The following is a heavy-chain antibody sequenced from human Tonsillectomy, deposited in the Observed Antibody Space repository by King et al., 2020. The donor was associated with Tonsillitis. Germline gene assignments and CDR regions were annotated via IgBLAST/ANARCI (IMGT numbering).Heavy chain of an antibody. CDR3: ARWVNWNYFYYFDY. D-gene: IGHD1-7*01. V-gene: IGHV3-53*01. J-gene: IGHJ4*02. Sequence: VQLVESGGGLVQRGGSLRLSLAASGFIVSSNSMSLVRPAPGKGRRGVSSIHSDGTTYYADSVKGRSTMSRDNSKNTVYLQMNGLGVEDTAVYYCARWVNWNYFYYFDYWGQGTLVTVSS. CDR2: IHSDGTT. CDR1: GFIVSSNS.